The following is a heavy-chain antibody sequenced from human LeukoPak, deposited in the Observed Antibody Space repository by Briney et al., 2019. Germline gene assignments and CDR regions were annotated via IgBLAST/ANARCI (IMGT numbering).Heavy chain of an antibody. Sequence: SVKVSCKASGGTFSSYTISWVRQAPGQGLEWMGRIIPILSIANYAQKFQGRVTIPADKSTSTAYMELSSLRSEDTAVYYCARSVGGGGGYYWGQGTLVTVSS. V-gene: IGHV1-69*02. J-gene: IGHJ4*02. CDR1: GGTFSSYT. CDR3: ARSVGGGGGYY. D-gene: IGHD2-15*01. CDR2: IIPILSIA.